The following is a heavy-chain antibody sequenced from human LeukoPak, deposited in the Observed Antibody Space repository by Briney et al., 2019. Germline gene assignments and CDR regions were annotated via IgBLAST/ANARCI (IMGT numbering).Heavy chain of an antibody. Sequence: SETLSLTCSVSGGSISSRSYYWGWIRQPPGKGLEWIGSIYYSGSTYYNPSLKSRVTISVDTSRNQFSLKLSSVTAADTAVYFCARHDYGDFYFDYWGQGTLVTVSS. D-gene: IGHD4-17*01. J-gene: IGHJ4*02. CDR2: IYYSGST. CDR3: ARHDYGDFYFDY. CDR1: GGSISSRSYY. V-gene: IGHV4-39*01.